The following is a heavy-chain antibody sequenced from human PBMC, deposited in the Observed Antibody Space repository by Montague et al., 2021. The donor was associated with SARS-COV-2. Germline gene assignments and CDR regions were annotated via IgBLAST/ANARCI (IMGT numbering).Heavy chain of an antibody. CDR1: GITFSNYA. Sequence: SLRLSCAASGITFSNYAMSWVRQAPGKGLEWVSAISGSGGSTYYADSVKGRFTISRDNSKNTLYLQMNSLRVGDTAVYYCAKDKGVAYYFDHWGQGTLVTVSS. V-gene: IGHV3-23*01. CDR3: AKDKGVAYYFDH. CDR2: ISGSGGST. J-gene: IGHJ4*02. D-gene: IGHD2-15*01.